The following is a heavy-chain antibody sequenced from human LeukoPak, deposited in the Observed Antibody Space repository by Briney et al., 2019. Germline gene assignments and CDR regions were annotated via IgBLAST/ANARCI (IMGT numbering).Heavy chain of an antibody. V-gene: IGHV3-23*01. CDR3: AKDKATMVRGVIIWFFDY. CDR2: ISGSGGST. Sequence: PGGSLRLSCAASGFTFSSYAMSWVRQAPGKGLEWVSAISGSGGSTYYADSVKGRFTISRDNSKNTLYLQMNSLRAEDTAVYYCAKDKATMVRGVIIWFFDYWGQGTLVTVSS. J-gene: IGHJ4*02. CDR1: GFTFSSYA. D-gene: IGHD3-10*01.